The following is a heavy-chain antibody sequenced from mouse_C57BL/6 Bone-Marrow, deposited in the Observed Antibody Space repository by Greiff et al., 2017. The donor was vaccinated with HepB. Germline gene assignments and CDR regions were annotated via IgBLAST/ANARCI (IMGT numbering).Heavy chain of an antibody. Sequence: QVQLQQSGAELVKPGASVKMSCKASGYTFTTYPIEWMKQNHGKSLEWIGNFHPYNDDTKYNEKFKGKATLTVEKSSSTVYLELSRLTSDDSAVYYCARDYCGSSYPFYYAMDYWGQGTSVTVSA. CDR3: ARDYCGSSYPFYYAMDY. CDR2: FHPYNDDT. V-gene: IGHV1-47*01. D-gene: IGHD1-1*01. J-gene: IGHJ4*01. CDR1: GYTFTTYP.